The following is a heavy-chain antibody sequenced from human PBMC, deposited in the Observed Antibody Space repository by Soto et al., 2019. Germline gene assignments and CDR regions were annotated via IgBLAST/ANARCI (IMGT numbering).Heavy chain of an antibody. CDR1: GFTFSSYS. Sequence: EVQLVESGGGPVKPGGSLRLSCAASGFTFSSYSMNWVRQAPGKGLEWVSSISSSSSYIYYADSVKGRFTISRDNAKNSLYLQMNSLRAEDTAVYYCASHPSMALDYWGQGTLVTVSS. D-gene: IGHD3-10*01. CDR2: ISSSSSYI. V-gene: IGHV3-21*01. J-gene: IGHJ4*02. CDR3: ASHPSMALDY.